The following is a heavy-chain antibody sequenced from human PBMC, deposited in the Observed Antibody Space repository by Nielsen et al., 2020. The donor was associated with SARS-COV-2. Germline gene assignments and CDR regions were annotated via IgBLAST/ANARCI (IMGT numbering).Heavy chain of an antibody. J-gene: IGHJ4*02. CDR2: VCHSGNT. D-gene: IGHD1-26*01. CDR1: GDSLSRSTW. CDR3: ARHRQWELLGIDY. Sequence: SETLSLTGAVSGDSLSRSTWWSWFRQPPGKGLAWVGEVCHSGNTNYNPSLKSRVTISVDTSKNQFSLRLTSVTAADTAVYYCARHRQWELLGIDYWGQGTLVTVSS. V-gene: IGHV4-4*02.